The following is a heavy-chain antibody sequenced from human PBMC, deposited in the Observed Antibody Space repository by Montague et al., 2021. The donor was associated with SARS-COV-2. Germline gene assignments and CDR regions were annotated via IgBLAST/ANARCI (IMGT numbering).Heavy chain of an antibody. V-gene: IGHV4-39*01. J-gene: IGHJ3*02. CDR2: ICQSVGI. Sequence: SETLSLTCTVSGGSIGGTNYYWDWNRPSPGKGLEWSGNICQSVGISYNPSLKSPVTIAVDTSSNQFSLSLSSVTAADTAVYFCAGPAPHSPSGNYLVPGGFDIWGPGTMVTVSS. CDR1: GGSIGGTNYY. CDR3: AGPAPHSPSGNYLVPGGFDI. D-gene: IGHD3-10*01.